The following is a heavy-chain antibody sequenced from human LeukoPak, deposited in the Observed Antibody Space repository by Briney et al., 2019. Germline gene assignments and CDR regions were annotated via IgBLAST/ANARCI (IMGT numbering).Heavy chain of an antibody. J-gene: IGHJ6*03. V-gene: IGHV4-34*01. Sequence: PSETLSLTCAVYGGSFSGYYWTWIRQTPGKGLEWIGEMNPSGSTNYNPSLKSRVTISVDTSKNQFSLKLSSVTAADTAVYYCARGRQDVTVIVVVMTAVSYYLDVWGKGTTVTVS. CDR2: MNPSGST. CDR3: ARGRQDVTVIVVVMTAVSYYLDV. D-gene: IGHD3-22*01. CDR1: GGSFSGYY.